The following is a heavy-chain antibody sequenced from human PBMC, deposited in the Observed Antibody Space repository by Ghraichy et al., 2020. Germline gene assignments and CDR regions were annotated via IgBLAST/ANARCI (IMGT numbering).Heavy chain of an antibody. D-gene: IGHD1-14*01. Sequence: GGSLRLSCAASGFTFSGYAMSWVRQAPGKGLEWVSAISGSGGSTYFSDSVKGRFTISRDNSKNTLYLQMNSLRAEDTAVYYCAKLQTNRFDYWGQGTLVTVSS. CDR3: AKLQTNRFDY. J-gene: IGHJ4*02. CDR2: ISGSGGST. CDR1: GFTFSGYA. V-gene: IGHV3-23*01.